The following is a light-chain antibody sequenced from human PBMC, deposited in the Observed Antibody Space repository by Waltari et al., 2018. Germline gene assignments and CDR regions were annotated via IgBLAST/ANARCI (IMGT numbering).Light chain of an antibody. J-gene: IGKJ1*01. Sequence: DIQMTQSPSSLSASVGDRVTITRRVSQRISSYLNWYQQKPGKAPKLLIYAASSLPSGVPSRFSGSGSGTDFTLTISSPQPEDFATYYCQQSYSSPRTFGQGTKVEIK. V-gene: IGKV1-39*01. CDR3: QQSYSSPRT. CDR1: QRISSY. CDR2: AAS.